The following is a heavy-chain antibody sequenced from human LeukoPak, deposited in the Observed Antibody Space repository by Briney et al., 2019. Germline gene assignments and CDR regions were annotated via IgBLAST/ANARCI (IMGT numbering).Heavy chain of an antibody. CDR2: IRSKAYTGTT. D-gene: IGHD6-19*01. V-gene: IGHV3-49*04. J-gene: IGHJ4*02. CDR1: GFTFGDYA. Sequence: GRSLRLSCTGSGFTFGDYALSWVRQAPGKGLEWVGFIRSKAYTGTTDYAASVKGRFTVSRDDSKSIAYLQMNSLKTEDTAVYYCTRALRMAVAGIRYYFDYWGQGTLVTASS. CDR3: TRALRMAVAGIRYYFDY.